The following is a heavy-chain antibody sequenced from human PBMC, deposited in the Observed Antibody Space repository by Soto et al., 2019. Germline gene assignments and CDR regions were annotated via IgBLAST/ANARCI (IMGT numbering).Heavy chain of an antibody. J-gene: IGHJ3*01. V-gene: IGHV3-74*01. Sequence: GGSLRLACAASGFTFSSDWMHWVRQAPGKGLVWVSRINTDGSDTSYADSVKGRFTISRDNAKNTVYLQMNSLRAEDTAVYYCAREEGYCGGGSCFRSAFDLWGQGTVVTVSS. CDR2: INTDGSDT. D-gene: IGHD2-15*01. CDR1: GFTFSSDW. CDR3: AREEGYCGGGSCFRSAFDL.